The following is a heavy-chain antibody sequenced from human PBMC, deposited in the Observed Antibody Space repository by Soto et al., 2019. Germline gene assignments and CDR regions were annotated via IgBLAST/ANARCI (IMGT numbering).Heavy chain of an antibody. V-gene: IGHV4-59*01. CDR3: ARAYDFWSGYHRRNNWFDP. CDR1: GGSISSYY. Sequence: SETLSLTCTVSGGSISSYYWSWIRQPPGKGLGWIGYIYYSGSTNYNPSLKSRVTISVDTSKNQFSLKLSSVTAADTAVYYCARAYDFWSGYHRRNNWFDPWGQGTLVTVSS. CDR2: IYYSGST. J-gene: IGHJ5*02. D-gene: IGHD3-3*01.